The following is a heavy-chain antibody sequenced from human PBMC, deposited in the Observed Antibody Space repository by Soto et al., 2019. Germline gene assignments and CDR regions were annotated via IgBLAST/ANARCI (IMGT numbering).Heavy chain of an antibody. D-gene: IGHD6-19*01. Sequence: LRLSCAASGFTFDDYAMHWVRQAPGKGLEWVSGISWNSGSIGYADSVKGRFTISRDNAKNSLYLQMNSLRAGDTALYYCAKGMGRIAVAATTPFYFDYWGQGTLVTVSS. CDR3: AKGMGRIAVAATTPFYFDY. CDR2: ISWNSGSI. CDR1: GFTFDDYA. V-gene: IGHV3-9*01. J-gene: IGHJ4*02.